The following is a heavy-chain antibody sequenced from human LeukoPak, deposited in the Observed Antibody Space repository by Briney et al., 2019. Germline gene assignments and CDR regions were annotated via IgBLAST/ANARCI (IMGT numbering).Heavy chain of an antibody. Sequence: SQTLSLTCTVSGGSISSGGYYWSWIRQHPGKGLEWIGYIYYSGSTYYNPSLKSRVTISVDTSKNQFSLKLSSVTAADTAVYYCARDLTYGANNWFDPWAREPWSPSPQ. CDR2: IYYSGST. CDR1: GGSISSGGYY. CDR3: ARDLTYGANNWFDP. V-gene: IGHV4-31*03. D-gene: IGHD4-17*01. J-gene: IGHJ5*02.